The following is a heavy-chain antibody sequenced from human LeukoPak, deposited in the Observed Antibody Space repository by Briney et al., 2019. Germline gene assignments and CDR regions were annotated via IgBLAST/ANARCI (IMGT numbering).Heavy chain of an antibody. J-gene: IGHJ4*02. CDR2: ISCDGSNK. D-gene: IGHD2-2*01. CDR1: GFTFSSYA. Sequence: PGGSLRLSCAASGFTFSSYAMHWVRQAPGKGLEWVAVISCDGSNKYYADSVKGRFTISRDNSKNTLYLQMNSLRAEDTAVYYCARDWGYCSSTSCYSGFNYWGQGTLVTVSS. CDR3: ARDWGYCSSTSCYSGFNY. V-gene: IGHV3-30-3*01.